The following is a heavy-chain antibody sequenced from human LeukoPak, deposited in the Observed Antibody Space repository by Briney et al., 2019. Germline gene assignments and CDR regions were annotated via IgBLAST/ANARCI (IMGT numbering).Heavy chain of an antibody. CDR3: ARGPHIVVVPAAIREGYYYYYYMDV. CDR1: GGTFSSYA. V-gene: IGHV1-69*05. CDR2: IIPTFGTA. J-gene: IGHJ6*03. D-gene: IGHD2-2*01. Sequence: SVKVSCKASGGTFSSYAISWVRQAPGQGLEWMGGIIPTFGTANYAQKFQGRVTITTDESTSTAYMELSSLRSEDTAVYYCARGPHIVVVPAAIREGYYYYYYMDVWGKGTTVTVSS.